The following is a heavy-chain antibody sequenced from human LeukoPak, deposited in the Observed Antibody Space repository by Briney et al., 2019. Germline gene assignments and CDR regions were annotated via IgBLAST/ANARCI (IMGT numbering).Heavy chain of an antibody. J-gene: IGHJ4*02. D-gene: IGHD2-21*02. V-gene: IGHV4-39*06. CDR3: ARILDLVTTKTIDY. Sequence: SETLSLTCTVSGVSMSSSSYYWAWIRQSPGKGLEWIGSVYYSGTTHYESSLKSRVSISIDTSMTQFALKVNSVTVADTAVYYCARILDLVTTKTIDYWGQGSLVIVSS. CDR1: GVSMSSSSYY. CDR2: VYYSGTT.